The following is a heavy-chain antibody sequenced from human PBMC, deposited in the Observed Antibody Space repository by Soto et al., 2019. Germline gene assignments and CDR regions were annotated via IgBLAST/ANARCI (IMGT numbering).Heavy chain of an antibody. Sequence: EVQLLESGGGLVQPGGSLRLSCAASGFTFSSYARSWVRQAPGKGLEWVSAISGSGGSTYYADSVKARFTISRDNSKHTLYLQMNSLRSEDTAVYYCAKATYYYYSYSDYGGQGTLVTVSS. D-gene: IGHD3-22*01. CDR1: GFTFSSYA. V-gene: IGHV3-23*01. CDR3: AKATYYYYSYSDY. J-gene: IGHJ4*02. CDR2: ISGSGGST.